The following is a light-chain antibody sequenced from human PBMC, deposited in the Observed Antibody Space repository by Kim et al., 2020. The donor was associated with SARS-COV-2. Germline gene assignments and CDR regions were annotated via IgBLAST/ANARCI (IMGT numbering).Light chain of an antibody. Sequence: QSALTQPPSVFGSPGQSVTISCTGTSSDVGGYNYVSWYQQHPGKAPKLMIYDVSKRPSAVPDRFSASKSGITASLTISGLQAEDEADYYCCSYAGSYNLEMRFCGGTQLTVL. CDR1: SSDVGGYNY. CDR2: DVS. V-gene: IGLV2-11*01. J-gene: IGLJ2*01. CDR3: CSYAGSYNLEMR.